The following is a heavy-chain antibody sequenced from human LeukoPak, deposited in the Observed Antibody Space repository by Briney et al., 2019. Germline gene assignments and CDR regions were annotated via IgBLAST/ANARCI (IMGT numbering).Heavy chain of an antibody. CDR1: GGTFSSYA. J-gene: IGHJ6*02. CDR2: IIPILGIA. CDR3: ARDSGGWYRYYYYGMDV. D-gene: IGHD6-19*01. V-gene: IGHV1-69*04. Sequence: SVKVSCKASGGTFSSYAISWVRQAPGQGLEWMGRIIPILGIANYAQKFQGRVTITADKSTSTAYMELSSLRAEDTAVYYCARDSGGWYRYYYYGMDVWGQGTTVTVSS.